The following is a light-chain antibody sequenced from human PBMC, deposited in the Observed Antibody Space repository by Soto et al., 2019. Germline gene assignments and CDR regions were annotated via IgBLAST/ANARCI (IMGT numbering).Light chain of an antibody. CDR1: SSDVGGYNY. Sequence: QSALTQPPSASGSPGQSVTISCTGTSSDVGGYNYVSWYQQHPGKAPKLMIYEVSKRPSGVPDRFSGSKSGNTASLTVSGLQAEDEADYFCSSYAGSNNLVFGGDTKVTVL. CDR3: SSYAGSNNLV. J-gene: IGLJ2*01. V-gene: IGLV2-8*01. CDR2: EVS.